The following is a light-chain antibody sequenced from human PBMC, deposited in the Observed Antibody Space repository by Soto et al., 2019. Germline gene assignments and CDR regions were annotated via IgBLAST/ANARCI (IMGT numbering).Light chain of an antibody. CDR2: AAS. Sequence: DIQMTQSPSSLSASVGDRVTITCRASQSISSYLNWYQQKPGKAPKLLIYAASSLQSGVPSRFSGSGSGTDFTITISSLQTEDSATYYCQQSYSLPRTFGRGTKLEIK. V-gene: IGKV1-39*01. J-gene: IGKJ2*01. CDR3: QQSYSLPRT. CDR1: QSISSY.